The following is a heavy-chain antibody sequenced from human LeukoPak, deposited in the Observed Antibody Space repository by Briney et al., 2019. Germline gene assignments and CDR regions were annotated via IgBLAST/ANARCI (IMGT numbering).Heavy chain of an antibody. CDR2: ICHSGST. D-gene: IGHD2-2*01. J-gene: IGHJ5*02. V-gene: IGHV4-38-2*02. CDR1: GYSISSGYY. CDR3: ARDTLPAAMRSWFDP. Sequence: SETLSLTCAVSGYSISSGYYLGWIRQPPGKGLEWIGSICHSGSTYYNPSLKSRVTISVDTSKNQFSLKLSSVTAADTAVYYCARDTLPAAMRSWFDPWGQGTLVTVSS.